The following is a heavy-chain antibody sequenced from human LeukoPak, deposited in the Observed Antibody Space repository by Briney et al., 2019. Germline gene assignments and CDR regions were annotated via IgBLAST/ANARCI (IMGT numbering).Heavy chain of an antibody. CDR3: VKKHEPAYDIQNYFDY. J-gene: IGHJ4*02. CDR1: GFTFSSYG. D-gene: IGHD3-9*01. CDR2: IRYDGSNK. Sequence: GGSLRLSCAASGFTFSSYGMHWVRQAPGKGLEWVAFIRYDGSNKYYADSVKGRFTISRDNSKNTLYLQMNSLRAEDTAVYYCVKKHEPAYDIQNYFDYWGQGTLVTVSS. V-gene: IGHV3-30*02.